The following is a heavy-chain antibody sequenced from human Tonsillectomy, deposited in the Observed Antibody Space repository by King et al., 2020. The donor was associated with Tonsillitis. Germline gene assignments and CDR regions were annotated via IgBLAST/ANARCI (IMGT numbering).Heavy chain of an antibody. CDR1: GFTFSYAW. V-gene: IGHV3-15*01. CDR3: TPDCSSTSCYVCAWFDT. CDR2: IKSKSDGETT. J-gene: IGHJ5*02. Sequence: VQLVESGGGLVKPGGSIRLSCAASGFTFSYAWMSWVRQVPGKGLEWVGRIKSKSDGETTDYAAPVKGRFIISREDSKHMLYLQMKSLKTEETAVYYCTPDCSSTSCYVCAWFDTWGQGSLVTVSS. D-gene: IGHD2-2*01.